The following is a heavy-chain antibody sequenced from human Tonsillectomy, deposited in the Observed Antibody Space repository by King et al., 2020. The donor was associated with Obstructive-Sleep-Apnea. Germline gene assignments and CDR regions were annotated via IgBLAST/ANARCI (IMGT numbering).Heavy chain of an antibody. CDR3: AKDGATTPGSDACDI. CDR2: TRFDGSIK. V-gene: IGHV3-30*02. D-gene: IGHD1-26*01. J-gene: IGHJ3*02. CDR1: GFTFSSYG. Sequence: HVQLVESGGGVVQPGGSLRLSCAASGFTFSSYGMHWVRQAPGKGLEGVAFTRFDGSIKYYADSVMGRFTISRDNSKNKLYLQMNSLRAEDTAGYYCAKDGATTPGSDACDIWGPGTTVTVSS.